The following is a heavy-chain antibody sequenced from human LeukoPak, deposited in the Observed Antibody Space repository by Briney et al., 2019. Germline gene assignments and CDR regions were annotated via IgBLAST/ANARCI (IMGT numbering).Heavy chain of an antibody. V-gene: IGHV3-21*01. J-gene: IGHJ4*02. CDR3: ARCFIAADPFDF. Sequence: GGSLRLSCAASGFTFSSYSMNWVRQAPGKGLEWVSSIISSISYIYYADSVKGRFTIYRDNAKNSLYLQMNSLRAEDTAVYYCARCFIAADPFDFWGQGTLVTVSS. D-gene: IGHD6-13*01. CDR1: GFTFSSYS. CDR2: IISSISYI.